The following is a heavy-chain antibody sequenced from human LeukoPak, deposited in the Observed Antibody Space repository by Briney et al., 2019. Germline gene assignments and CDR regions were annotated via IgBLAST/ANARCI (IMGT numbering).Heavy chain of an antibody. Sequence: PSETLSLTCTVSGGSISSGGYYWSWIRQHPGKGLEWIGYTYYSGSTYYNPSLKSRVTISVDTSKNQFSLKLSSVTAADTAVYYCARDSGMGQPLLPPDTSWFDPWGQGTLVTVSS. V-gene: IGHV4-31*03. CDR3: ARDSGMGQPLLPPDTSWFDP. D-gene: IGHD2-15*01. CDR2: TYYSGST. CDR1: GGSISSGGYY. J-gene: IGHJ5*02.